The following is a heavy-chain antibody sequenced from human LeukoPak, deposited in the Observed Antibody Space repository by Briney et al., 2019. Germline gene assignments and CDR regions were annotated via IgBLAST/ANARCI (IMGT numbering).Heavy chain of an antibody. Sequence: SETLSLTCTVSGGSISTITYYWGWIRQPPGKGLEWVGHMYYRGNTFYNPSLKSRATISVDTSKNQFSLKLKCVTAADTAVYYCARLNGNYQNYFDYWGQGTLVTVSS. D-gene: IGHD1-7*01. CDR1: GGSISTITYY. V-gene: IGHV4-39*07. CDR2: MYYRGNT. J-gene: IGHJ4*02. CDR3: ARLNGNYQNYFDY.